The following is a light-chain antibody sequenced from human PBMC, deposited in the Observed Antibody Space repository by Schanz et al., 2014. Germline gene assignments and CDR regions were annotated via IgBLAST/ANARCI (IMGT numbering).Light chain of an antibody. Sequence: QSVLTQPPSVSGAPGQRVTISCTGSSSNIGAGYDVHWYQQLPGTAPKLLIHGDTNRPSGIPDRFSGSKSGTSASLAITGLQAEDEADYYCQSYDSSLSEWVFGGGTKLTVL. CDR3: QSYDSSLSEWV. V-gene: IGLV1-40*01. J-gene: IGLJ3*02. CDR1: SSNIGAGYD. CDR2: GDT.